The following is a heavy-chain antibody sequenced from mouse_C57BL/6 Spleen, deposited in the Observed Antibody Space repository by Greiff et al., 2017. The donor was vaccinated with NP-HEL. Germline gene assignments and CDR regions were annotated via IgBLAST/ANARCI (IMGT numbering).Heavy chain of an antibody. CDR3: APRIYYAMDY. Sequence: EVKLVESGGGLVKPGGSLKLSCAASGFTFSSYAMSWVRQTPEKRLEWVATISDGGSYTYYPDNVKGRFTISRDNAKNHLYLQMSHLNSEDTAMYYCAPRIYYAMDYWGQGTSVTVSS. J-gene: IGHJ4*01. CDR2: ISDGGSYT. V-gene: IGHV5-4*03. CDR1: GFTFSSYA.